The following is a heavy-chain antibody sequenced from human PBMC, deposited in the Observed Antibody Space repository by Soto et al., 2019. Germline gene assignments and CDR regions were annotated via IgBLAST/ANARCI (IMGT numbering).Heavy chain of an antibody. J-gene: IGHJ5*02. CDR1: SGSISGPDYY. CDR3: ASGGSSNWFDP. D-gene: IGHD1-26*01. CDR2: IYYTGNT. Sequence: QVRLQESGPGLVKPSQTLSLTCTVSSGSISGPDYYWSWIRQPPGKGLEWIGYIYYTGNTYYNPSLKSRVIMSVDTSTNQFSLKVTSVTAADTAVYYCASGGSSNWFDPWGQGTLVTVSS. V-gene: IGHV4-30-4*01.